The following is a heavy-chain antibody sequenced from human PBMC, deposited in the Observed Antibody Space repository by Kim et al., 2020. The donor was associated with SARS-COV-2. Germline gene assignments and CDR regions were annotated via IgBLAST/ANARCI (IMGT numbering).Heavy chain of an antibody. CDR1: GEFLSGYY. V-gene: IGHV4-34*01. D-gene: IGHD2-21*02. J-gene: IGHJ6*02. CDR3: ASPHCAADYYSDYYTGMDV. Sequence: SETLSLTCAVYGEFLSGYYWSWVRQPPGKGLEWIGEIHHSGGTNYNPSLKSRVTMSVDVSKNQFSLKLSSVTAADTAVYYCASPHCAADYYSDYYTGMDVWGQGTTVTVSS. CDR2: IHHSGGT.